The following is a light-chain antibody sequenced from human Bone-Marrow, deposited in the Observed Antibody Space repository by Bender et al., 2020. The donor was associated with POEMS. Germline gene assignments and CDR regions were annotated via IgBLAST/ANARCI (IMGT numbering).Light chain of an antibody. CDR1: SSDIGTYNY. Sequence: QSALTQPASVSGSPGQSITISCTGTSSDIGTYNYVCWYQKHPGKAPQLQIYDVSKRPSGVSNRFSGANSGNTASLTISGDQADDEADYYCSSYTSTRALVFGGGTMLTVL. CDR2: DVS. CDR3: SSYTSTRALV. J-gene: IGLJ3*02. V-gene: IGLV2-14*03.